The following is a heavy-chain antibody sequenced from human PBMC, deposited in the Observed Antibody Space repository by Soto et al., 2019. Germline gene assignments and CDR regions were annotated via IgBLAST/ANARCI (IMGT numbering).Heavy chain of an antibody. CDR3: ALSYYGSGTSFDY. J-gene: IGHJ4*02. V-gene: IGHV3-48*01. CDR1: GFTFSSYS. Sequence: EVQLVESGGGLVQPGGSLRLSCAAYGFTFSSYSMNWVRQAPGKGLEWVSYISSSSSTKYHADSVKGRFTISRDNAKKSLYLQMNSLRGEDTAVYYCALSYYGSGTSFDYWGQGTLVTVSS. CDR2: ISSSSSTK. D-gene: IGHD3-10*01.